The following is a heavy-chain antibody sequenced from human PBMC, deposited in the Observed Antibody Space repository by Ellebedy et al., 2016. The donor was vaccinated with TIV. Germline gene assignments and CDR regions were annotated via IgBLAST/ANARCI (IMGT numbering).Heavy chain of an antibody. CDR3: AHIRTGTVAFHV. CDR2: IDGDGTT. V-gene: IGHV2-70*04. CDR1: GFSLPTSAVR. J-gene: IGHJ3*01. D-gene: IGHD1-1*01. Sequence: SGPTLVKPTETLTLTCTFSGFSLPTSAVRLGWIRQPPGKALEWLARIDGDGTTFFNTSLQTRLTVSKDTSKNEVVLTVTNMDPVDTATYYCAHIRTGTVAFHVWGQGTMVTVSS.